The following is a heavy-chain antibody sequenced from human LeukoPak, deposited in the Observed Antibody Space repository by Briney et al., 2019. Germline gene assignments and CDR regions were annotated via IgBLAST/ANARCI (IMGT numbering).Heavy chain of an antibody. CDR2: ISWNSGYI. D-gene: IGHD6-19*01. CDR3: AKVRGTYSSGYFFDY. Sequence: SLKISCAASGFTLDNYAMHWVRQAPGKGLEWLSIISWNSGYIGYADSVKGRFTISRDNAKKSLDLQMNSLRAEDTAFYYCAKVRGTYSSGYFFDYWGQGTLVTVSS. J-gene: IGHJ4*02. CDR1: GFTLDNYA. V-gene: IGHV3-9*01.